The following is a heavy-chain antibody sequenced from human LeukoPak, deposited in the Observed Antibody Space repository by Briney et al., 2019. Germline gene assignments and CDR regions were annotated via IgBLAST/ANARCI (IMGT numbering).Heavy chain of an antibody. CDR2: ISGSGGST. J-gene: IGHJ3*02. V-gene: IGHV3-23*01. CDR3: ATQGYYYDSSGYHLDAFDI. CDR1: GFTFSSYA. D-gene: IGHD3-22*01. Sequence: GGSLRLSCAASGFTFSSYAMSWVRQAPGKGLEWVSAISGSGGSTYYADSVKGRFTISRDNSKNTLYLQMNSLRAEDTALYYCATQGYYYDSSGYHLDAFDIWGQGTMVTVSS.